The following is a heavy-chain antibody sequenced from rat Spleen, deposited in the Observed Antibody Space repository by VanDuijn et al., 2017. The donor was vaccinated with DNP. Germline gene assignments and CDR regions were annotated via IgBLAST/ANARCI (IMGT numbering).Heavy chain of an antibody. D-gene: IGHD1-4*01. CDR1: GYTFTSYY. Sequence: QIQLQPSGAELAKPGSSVKISCKASGYTFTSYYIGWIKETTGQGLEYIGYINTGSGGTNYNEKFRGKATLTVDTSSNTAFMQLSSLTPDDSAVYYCARRRLPYWYFDFWGPGTMVTVSS. J-gene: IGHJ1*01. CDR3: ARRRLPYWYFDF. CDR2: INTGSGGT. V-gene: IGHV1-43*01.